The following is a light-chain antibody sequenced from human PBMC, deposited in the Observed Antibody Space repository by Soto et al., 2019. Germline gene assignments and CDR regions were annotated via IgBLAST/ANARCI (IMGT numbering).Light chain of an antibody. CDR3: QSCDATNQV. CDR2: EDN. J-gene: IGLJ3*02. Sequence: NFMLTQPHSVSESPGKTVIISCTRISGSIASNYVQWYQQRPGSSPTTVIYEDNQRPSGVPDRFSGSIDSSSNSASLTISGLETEDEADYFCQSCDATNQVFGGGTKLTVL. V-gene: IGLV6-57*01. CDR1: SGSIASNY.